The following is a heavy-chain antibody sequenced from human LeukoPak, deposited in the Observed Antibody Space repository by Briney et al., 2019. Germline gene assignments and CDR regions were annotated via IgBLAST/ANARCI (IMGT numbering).Heavy chain of an antibody. CDR1: GYTFTGYY. D-gene: IGHD2-21*02. Sequence: ASVKVSCKASGYTFTGYYMHWVRQAPGQGLEWMGWLNPNSGGTSYAQKFQGRVTMTRDTSSSTAYMELSRLRSDDTAVYYCARGVTARGFYYYMDVWGKGTTVTISS. CDR3: ARGVTARGFYYYMDV. J-gene: IGHJ6*03. V-gene: IGHV1-2*02. CDR2: LNPNSGGT.